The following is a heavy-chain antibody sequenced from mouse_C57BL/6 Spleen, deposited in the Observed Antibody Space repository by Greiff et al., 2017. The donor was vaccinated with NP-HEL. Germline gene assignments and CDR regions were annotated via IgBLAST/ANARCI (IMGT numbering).Heavy chain of an antibody. Sequence: VQLQQSGAELVKPGASVKLSCKASGYTFTEYTIHWVKQRSGQGLEWIGWFYPGSGSIKYNEKFKDKATLTADKSSSTVYMELSRLTSEDSAVYFCARHAPPYYGNYLYYFDYWGQGTTLTVSS. J-gene: IGHJ2*01. D-gene: IGHD2-1*01. CDR3: ARHAPPYYGNYLYYFDY. CDR1: GYTFTEYT. V-gene: IGHV1-62-2*01. CDR2: FYPGSGSI.